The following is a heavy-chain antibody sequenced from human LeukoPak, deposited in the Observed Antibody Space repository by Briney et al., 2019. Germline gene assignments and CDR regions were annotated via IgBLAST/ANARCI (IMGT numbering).Heavy chain of an antibody. CDR3: AKVTIFGVVITYFDY. Sequence: GGSLRLSCAASGFTFSSYAMSWVRQAPGKGLEWVSAISGSGGSTYYADSVKGRFTNSRDNSKNTLYLQMNSLRAEDTAVYYCAKVTIFGVVITYFDYWGQGTLVTVSS. J-gene: IGHJ4*02. CDR2: ISGSGGST. V-gene: IGHV3-23*01. CDR1: GFTFSSYA. D-gene: IGHD3-3*01.